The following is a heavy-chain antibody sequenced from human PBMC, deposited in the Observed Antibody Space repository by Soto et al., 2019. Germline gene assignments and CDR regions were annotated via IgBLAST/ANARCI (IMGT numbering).Heavy chain of an antibody. Sequence: GGSLRLSCAASGFTLSNAWMSWVRQAPGKGLEWVGRIKSKTDGGTTDYAAPVKGRFTISRDDSKNTLYLQMNSLKTEDTAVYYCTTDSHYNWNYVVYYYGMNVWGQGTTVTVSS. CDR2: IKSKTDGGTT. D-gene: IGHD1-7*01. J-gene: IGHJ6*02. V-gene: IGHV3-15*01. CDR3: TTDSHYNWNYVVYYYGMNV. CDR1: GFTLSNAW.